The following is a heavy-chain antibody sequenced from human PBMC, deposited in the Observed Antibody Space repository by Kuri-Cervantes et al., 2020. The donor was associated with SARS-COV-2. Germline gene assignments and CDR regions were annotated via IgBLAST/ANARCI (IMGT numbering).Heavy chain of an antibody. CDR1: GYSISSGYY. Sequence: TLSLTCAVSGYSISSGYYWGWIRQPPGKALEWLALIYWNDDKRYSPSLKSRLTITKDTSKNQVILTMTNMDPVDTATYYCALTYYDFSGQFDYWGQGTLVTVSS. CDR2: IYWNDDK. D-gene: IGHD3-3*01. J-gene: IGHJ4*02. V-gene: IGHV2-5*01. CDR3: ALTYYDFSGQFDY.